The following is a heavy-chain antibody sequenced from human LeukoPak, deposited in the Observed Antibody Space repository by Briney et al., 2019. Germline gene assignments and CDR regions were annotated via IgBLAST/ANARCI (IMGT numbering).Heavy chain of an antibody. CDR1: GFTFTSYW. CDR2: IKEDGSEK. CDR3: PSCYPPDSGPP. Sequence: GESLRLSCAASGFTFTSYWMTWVRQAPGKGLEWVANIKEDGSEKYYVDSVKGRFTISRDNTKNSLYLQMNSLRAEDTAVYYCPSCYPPDSGPPWGQGTMV. J-gene: IGHJ5*02. V-gene: IGHV3-7*01. D-gene: IGHD6-25*01.